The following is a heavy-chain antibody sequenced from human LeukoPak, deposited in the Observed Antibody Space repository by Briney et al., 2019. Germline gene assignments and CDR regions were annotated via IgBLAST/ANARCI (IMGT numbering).Heavy chain of an antibody. CDR3: ARVPIVVVPAAIGVVYYYYGMDV. Sequence: PSETLSLTCTVSGGSISSGGYYWSRIRQHPGKGLEWSGYIYYSGSTYYNPSLKSRVTISVGTSKNQFSLKLSSVAAADTAVYYCARVPIVVVPAAIGVVYYYYGMDVWGKGTTVTVSS. D-gene: IGHD2-2*01. J-gene: IGHJ6*04. CDR2: IYYSGST. V-gene: IGHV4-31*03. CDR1: GGSISSGGYY.